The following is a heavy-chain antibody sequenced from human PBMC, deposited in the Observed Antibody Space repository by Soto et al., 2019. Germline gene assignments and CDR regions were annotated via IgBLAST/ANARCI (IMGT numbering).Heavy chain of an antibody. CDR1: GDSVSSNSAA. D-gene: IGHD3-10*01. J-gene: IGHJ4*02. CDR2: TYYRSKWYN. V-gene: IGHV6-1*01. Sequence: KQSQTLSLTCAISGDSVSSNSAAWNWIRQSPSRGLEWLGRTYYRSKWYNDYAVSVKSRITLNPDTSNNQFSLQLNSVTPEDTAVYYCARDPYYGSGSYGSYHFDYWGQGTLVTVSS. CDR3: ARDPYYGSGSYGSYHFDY.